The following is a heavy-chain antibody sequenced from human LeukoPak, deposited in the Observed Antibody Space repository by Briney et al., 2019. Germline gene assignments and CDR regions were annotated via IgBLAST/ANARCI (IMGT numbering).Heavy chain of an antibody. V-gene: IGHV4-34*01. J-gene: IGHJ6*04. D-gene: IGHD3-10*01. CDR3: ARRITMVRGHYGMDV. CDR2: INHSGST. CDR1: GGSFSGYY. Sequence: PPETLSLTCAVYGGSFSGYYWSWIRQPPGKGLEWIGEINHSGSTNYNPSLKSRVTISVDTSKNQFSLKLSSVTAADTAVYYCARRITMVRGHYGMDVWGKGTTVTVSS.